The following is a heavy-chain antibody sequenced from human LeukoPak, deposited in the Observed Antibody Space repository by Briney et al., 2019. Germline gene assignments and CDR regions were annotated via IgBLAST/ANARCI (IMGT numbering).Heavy chain of an antibody. Sequence: PGGSLRLSCAASGFTFSSYAMSWVRQAPGKGLEWVSAISGSGGSTYYADSVKGRFTISRDNSKNTLYLQMNSLRAEDTAVYYCAKDASLGWGVVIAIYFDYWGQGTLVTVSS. CDR3: AKDASLGWGVVIAIYFDY. J-gene: IGHJ4*02. CDR2: ISGSGGST. CDR1: GFTFSSYA. V-gene: IGHV3-23*01. D-gene: IGHD2-21*01.